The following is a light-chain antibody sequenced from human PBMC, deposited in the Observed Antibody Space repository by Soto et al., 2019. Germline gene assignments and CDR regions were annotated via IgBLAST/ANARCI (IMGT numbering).Light chain of an antibody. CDR2: GAS. CDR3: QQYGSKPFT. CDR1: QSVSSNY. Sequence: EIVVTQSPGTLSLSPGERATLSCRASQSVSSNYLAWYQQKPGQAPRLLIYGASSRASDIPDRFSGSGSGTDFTLLISRLEPEDFAMYYCQQYGSKPFTFGPGTKVDVK. V-gene: IGKV3-20*01. J-gene: IGKJ3*01.